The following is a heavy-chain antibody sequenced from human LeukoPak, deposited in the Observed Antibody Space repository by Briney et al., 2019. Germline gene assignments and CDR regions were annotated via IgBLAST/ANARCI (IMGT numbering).Heavy chain of an antibody. Sequence: GGSLRLSCAASGFTFSIYAMSWVRQAPGTGLEWVSGISGSGGSTYYADSVKGRFTISRDNSKNTLSLRMNSLRAEDTALYYCARGKGIAVSSFDYWGQGTLVTVSS. J-gene: IGHJ4*02. CDR1: GFTFSIYA. D-gene: IGHD6-19*01. V-gene: IGHV3-23*01. CDR3: ARGKGIAVSSFDY. CDR2: ISGSGGST.